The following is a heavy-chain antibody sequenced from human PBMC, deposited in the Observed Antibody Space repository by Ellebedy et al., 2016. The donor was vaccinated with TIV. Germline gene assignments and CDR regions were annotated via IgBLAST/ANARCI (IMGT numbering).Heavy chain of an antibody. CDR2: IKTNSEGGRT. CDR3: TTGSVEGY. V-gene: IGHV3-15*01. J-gene: IGHJ4*02. Sequence: GGSLRLXXAASGFTFSTYAMSWVRQAPGKGLDWVGRIKTNSEGGRTDYAAPVKGRFSISRDDSKNTLYLQMDSLRTEDTAVYYCTTGSVEGYWGQGTLVTVSS. D-gene: IGHD4-23*01. CDR1: GFTFSTYA.